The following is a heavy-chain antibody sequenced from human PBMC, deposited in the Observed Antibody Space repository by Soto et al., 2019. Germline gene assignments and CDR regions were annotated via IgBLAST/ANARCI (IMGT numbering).Heavy chain of an antibody. CDR3: ARQSEYYYASGRAAPLYGMDV. Sequence: SETLSLTCXVSGGSISSISSYWGWIRQPPGKGLEWIGNVYYSGSTYSNPSLKSRLTISADTSKNQFSLKLSSVTAADTAVYFCARQSEYYYASGRAAPLYGMDVWGQGTTVTVSS. CDR1: GGSISSISSY. V-gene: IGHV4-39*01. CDR2: VYYSGST. J-gene: IGHJ6*02. D-gene: IGHD3-10*01.